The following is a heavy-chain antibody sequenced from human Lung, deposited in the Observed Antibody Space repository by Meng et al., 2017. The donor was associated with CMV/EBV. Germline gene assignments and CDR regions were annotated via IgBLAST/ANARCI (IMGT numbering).Heavy chain of an antibody. CDR2: IYSNENT. V-gene: IGHV3-53*01. CDR1: GFIVSDNY. D-gene: IGHD6-6*01. CDR3: AREQGYFSSKHYYYHLDV. J-gene: IGHJ6*02. Sequence: LXCAASGFIVSDNYMNWVRQAPGKGLEWISIIYSNENTYYADSVKGRFTISRDNSKNTLYLQMNSLRAEDTAVYYCAREQGYFSSKHYYYHLDVXGQGXTVTVSS.